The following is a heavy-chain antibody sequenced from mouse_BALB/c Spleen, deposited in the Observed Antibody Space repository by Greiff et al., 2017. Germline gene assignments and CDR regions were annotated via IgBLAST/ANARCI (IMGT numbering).Heavy chain of an antibody. CDR2: ILPGSGST. V-gene: IGHV1-9*01. J-gene: IGHJ3*01. CDR1: GYTFSSYW. Sequence: QVQLQQSGAELMKPGASVKISCKATGYTFSSYWIEWVKQRPGHGLEWIGEILPGSGSTNYNEKFKGKATFTADTSSNTAYMQLSSLTSEDSAVYYCARGGVITTVVEGFAYWGQGTLVTVSA. D-gene: IGHD1-1*01. CDR3: ARGGVITTVVEGFAY.